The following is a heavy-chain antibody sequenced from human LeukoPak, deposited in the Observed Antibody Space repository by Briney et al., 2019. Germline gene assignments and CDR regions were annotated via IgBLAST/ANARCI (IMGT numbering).Heavy chain of an antibody. CDR1: GFTFSSYA. CDR3: AKVQGTFYYYGVDV. CDR2: ISGSGGST. D-gene: IGHD1-1*01. Sequence: PGASLRLSCAASGFTFSSYAMSWVRQAPGKGLEWVSAISGSGGSTYYADSVKGRFTISRDNSKNTLYLQMNSLRAEDTAVYYCAKVQGTFYYYGVDVWGQGTTVTVSS. J-gene: IGHJ6*02. V-gene: IGHV3-23*01.